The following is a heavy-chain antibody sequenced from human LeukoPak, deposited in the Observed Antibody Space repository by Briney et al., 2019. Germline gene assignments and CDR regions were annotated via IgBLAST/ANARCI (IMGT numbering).Heavy chain of an antibody. CDR2: IKQDGSEK. J-gene: IGHJ4*02. D-gene: IGHD5-18*01. V-gene: IGHV3-7*03. Sequence: GGSLRLSCAASGFTFSSYWMSWVRQAPGKGLEWVANIKQDGSEKYYVDSVKGRFTISRDNSKNTLYLQMNSLRAEDTAVYYCAKGEQLWFPYYFDYWGQGTLVTVSS. CDR3: AKGEQLWFPYYFDY. CDR1: GFTFSSYW.